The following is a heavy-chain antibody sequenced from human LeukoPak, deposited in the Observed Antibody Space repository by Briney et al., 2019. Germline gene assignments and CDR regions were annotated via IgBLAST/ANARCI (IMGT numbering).Heavy chain of an antibody. CDR3: ARSFDI. V-gene: IGHV3-48*03. CDR2: ISNSGDSI. J-gene: IGHJ3*02. CDR1: GFTFSNYE. Sequence: TGGSLRLSCAASGFTFSNYEMNWVRQAPGKGLEWVSHISNSGDSIYYADSVKGRFTISRDNAKNSLYLQMNSLRAEDTTLYYSARSFDIWGQGTMVTVSS.